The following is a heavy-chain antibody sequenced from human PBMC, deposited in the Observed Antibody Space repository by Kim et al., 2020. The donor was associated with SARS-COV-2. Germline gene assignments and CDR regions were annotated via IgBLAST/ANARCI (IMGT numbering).Heavy chain of an antibody. Sequence: GGSLRLSCAASGFTFSSYAMHWVRQAPGKGLEWVAVISYDGSNKYYADSVKGRFTISRDNSKNTLYLQMNSLRAEDTAVYYCARGRWLQFVAEYFQHWG. CDR2: ISYDGSNK. D-gene: IGHD5-12*01. V-gene: IGHV3-30-3*01. CDR1: GFTFSSYA. J-gene: IGHJ1*01. CDR3: ARGRWLQFVAEYFQH.